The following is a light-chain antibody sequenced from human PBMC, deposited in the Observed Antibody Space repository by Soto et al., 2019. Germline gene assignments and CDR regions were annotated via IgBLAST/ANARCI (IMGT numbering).Light chain of an antibody. CDR2: DAS. Sequence: EIVLTQSRGCLSLSPGQTVTVSCRSSQSVSNNYLAWYQQKPRQAPRLLIYDASNSATGIPARFSGSASATDFPPTISSLQSEDFAVYYCQKYRSCTRKLGQGNTVAIK. CDR3: QKYRSCTRK. CDR1: QSVSNNY. J-gene: IGKJ1*01. V-gene: IGKV3-20*01.